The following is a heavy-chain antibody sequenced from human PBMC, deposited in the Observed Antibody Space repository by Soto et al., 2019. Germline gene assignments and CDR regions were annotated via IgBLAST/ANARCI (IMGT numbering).Heavy chain of an antibody. CDR1: GFTFSSYE. J-gene: IGHJ6*02. D-gene: IGHD2-2*01. Sequence: GGSLRLSCAASGFTFSSYEMNWVRQAPGKGLEWVSYISSSGSTIYYADSVKGRFTISRDNAKNSLYLQMNSLRAEDTAVYYCAREGAGSTGDYYYYGMDVWGQGTTVTVSS. V-gene: IGHV3-48*03. CDR3: AREGAGSTGDYYYYGMDV. CDR2: ISSSGSTI.